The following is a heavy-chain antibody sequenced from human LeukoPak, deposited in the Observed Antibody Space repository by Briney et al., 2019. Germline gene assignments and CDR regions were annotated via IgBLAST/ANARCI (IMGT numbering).Heavy chain of an antibody. V-gene: IGHV3-74*03. CDR2: INGDASNT. D-gene: IGHD2-2*01. CDR1: GLTFNSYW. J-gene: IGHJ5*02. CDR3: ARAMPHDNWFDP. Sequence: GGSLRLSCAASGLTFNSYWMHWVRQVAGKWLVWVARINGDASNTTYADSVKGRFTISRDNAKNTLYLQMNSLRVDDTAVYYCARAMPHDNWFDPWGQGCLVTVSS.